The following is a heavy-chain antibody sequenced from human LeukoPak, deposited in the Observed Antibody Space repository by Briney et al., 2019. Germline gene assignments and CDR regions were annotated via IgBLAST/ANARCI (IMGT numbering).Heavy chain of an antibody. Sequence: SVKVSCKASGGTFSSYAISWARQAPGQGLEWMGRIIPIFGIANYAQKFQGRVTITADKSTSTAYMELSSLRSEDTAVYYCRCHSSSYYYGMDVWGQGTTVTVSS. CDR1: GGTFSSYA. J-gene: IGHJ6*02. V-gene: IGHV1-69*04. D-gene: IGHD6-13*01. CDR3: RCHSSSYYYGMDV. CDR2: IIPIFGIA.